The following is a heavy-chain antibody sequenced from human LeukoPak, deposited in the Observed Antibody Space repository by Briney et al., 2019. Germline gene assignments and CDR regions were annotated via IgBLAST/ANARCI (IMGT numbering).Heavy chain of an antibody. V-gene: IGHV1-46*01. Sequence: ASVKVSCKASGYTFASYYMHWVRQAPGQGLEWMGIINPSGGSTGYAQKFQGRVTMTRNTSISTAYMELSSLRSEDTAVYYCARHYSTSHFDYWGQGTLVTVSS. CDR2: INPSGGST. CDR3: ARHYSTSHFDY. D-gene: IGHD6-13*01. J-gene: IGHJ4*02. CDR1: GYTFASYY.